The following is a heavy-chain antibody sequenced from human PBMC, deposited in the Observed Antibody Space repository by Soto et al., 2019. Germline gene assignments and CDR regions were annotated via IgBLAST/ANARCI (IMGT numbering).Heavy chain of an antibody. J-gene: IGHJ5*02. V-gene: IGHV1-69*01. Sequence: AASVKVSCKASGYTFTYYAMHWVRQAPGQGLEWMGGIIPIFGTANYAQKFQGRVTITADESTSTAYMELSSLRSEDTAVYYCARGYCSSTSCSRRNWFDPWGQGTLVTVSS. CDR1: GYTFTYYA. CDR2: IIPIFGTA. D-gene: IGHD2-2*01. CDR3: ARGYCSSTSCSRRNWFDP.